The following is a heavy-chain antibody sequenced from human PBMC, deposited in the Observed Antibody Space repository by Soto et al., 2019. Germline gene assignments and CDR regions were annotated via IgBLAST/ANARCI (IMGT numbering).Heavy chain of an antibody. J-gene: IGHJ5*02. V-gene: IGHV3-11*01. Sequence: QVQLVESGGGLVKPGGSLRLSCEASGFSFGDYYMSWIRQAPGRGLEWISYISGTGRTIDYANSVKGRFTISRDNADKSLYLQLNSLGAEDTAIYYFAGAPSAHDSFDLWGQGTLFTVSS. CDR1: GFSFGDYY. CDR3: AGAPSAHDSFDL. CDR2: ISGTGRTI. D-gene: IGHD5-12*01.